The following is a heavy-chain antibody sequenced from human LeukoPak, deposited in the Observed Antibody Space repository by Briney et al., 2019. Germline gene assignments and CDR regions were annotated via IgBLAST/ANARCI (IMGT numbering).Heavy chain of an antibody. CDR1: GFPFSTYT. D-gene: IGHD2-21*02. V-gene: IGHV3-21*01. CDR2: ISSRSSYI. CDR3: ARDGPWTATLDY. J-gene: IGHJ4*02. Sequence: GGSLRLSCAASGFPFSTYTMNWVRQAPGKGLEWVSSISSRSSYIYYADSVKGRFTISRDNAWNSLSLQMSSLRAEDTAVYYCARDGPWTATLDYWGQGTLVTVSS.